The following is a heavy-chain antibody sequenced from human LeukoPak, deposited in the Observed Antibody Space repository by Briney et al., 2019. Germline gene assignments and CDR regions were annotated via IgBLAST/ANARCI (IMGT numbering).Heavy chain of an antibody. CDR2: INAGNGNT. D-gene: IGHD3-9*01. J-gene: IGHJ5*02. Sequence: ASVRVSCKASGYTFTSYAMHWVRQAPGQRLEWMGWINAGNGNTKYSQKFQGRVTINRDTSASTAYMELSILRSEDTAVYYWARDRFPYDILTGMYNWFVPWGQGTLVTVSS. CDR3: ARDRFPYDILTGMYNWFVP. CDR1: GYTFTSYA. V-gene: IGHV1-3*01.